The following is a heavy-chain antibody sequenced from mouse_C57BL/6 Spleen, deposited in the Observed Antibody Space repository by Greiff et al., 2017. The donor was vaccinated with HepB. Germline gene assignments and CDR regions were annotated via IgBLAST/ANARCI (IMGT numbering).Heavy chain of an antibody. Sequence: EVQLQQSGPELVKPGASVKISCKASGYTFTDYYMNWVKQSHGKSLEWIGDINPNNGGTSYNQKFKGKATLTVDKSSSTAYMELRSLTSEDSAVYYCARDFLGGYWGQGTTLTVSS. V-gene: IGHV1-26*01. J-gene: IGHJ2*01. CDR3: ARDFLGGY. CDR1: GYTFTDYY. D-gene: IGHD4-1*01. CDR2: INPNNGGT.